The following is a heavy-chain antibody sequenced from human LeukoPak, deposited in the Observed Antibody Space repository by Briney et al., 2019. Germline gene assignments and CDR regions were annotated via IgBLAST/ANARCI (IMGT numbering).Heavy chain of an antibody. D-gene: IGHD3-16*01. Sequence: ASVKVSCKASGYTFTSYYMHWVRQAPGQGLEWMGIINPSGGSTSYAQKFQGRVTMTRDTSTSTVYMELSSLRSEDTAVYYCAKAARRYGYFDYWGQGTLVTVSS. CDR2: INPSGGST. V-gene: IGHV1-46*01. J-gene: IGHJ4*02. CDR3: AKAARRYGYFDY. CDR1: GYTFTSYY.